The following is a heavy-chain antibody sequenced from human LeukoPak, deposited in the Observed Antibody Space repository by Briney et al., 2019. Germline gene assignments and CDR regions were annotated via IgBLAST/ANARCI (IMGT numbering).Heavy chain of an antibody. Sequence: ASVKVSCKASGGTFSSYAISWVRQAPGQGLEWMGGIIPIFGTANYAQKFQGRVTITADESTSTAYMELSSLRSEDTAVYYCARVLSSSSWFDPWGQGTLVTVSS. V-gene: IGHV1-69*13. J-gene: IGHJ5*02. CDR2: IIPIFGTA. CDR3: ARVLSSSSWFDP. CDR1: GGTFSSYA. D-gene: IGHD6-6*01.